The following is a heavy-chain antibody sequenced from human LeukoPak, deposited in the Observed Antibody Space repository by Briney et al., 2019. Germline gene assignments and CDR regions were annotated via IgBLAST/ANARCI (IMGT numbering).Heavy chain of an antibody. Sequence: PSQTLSLTCTVSGGSISSGDYYWSWLRQPPGKGLEWIAYIYYSGSTYYTPSLKSRVTISGDTSKDQFSLEPGFVTAAGTAVFYCGRVSLVGANFLDLWGRGTGVSVSS. CDR2: IYYSGST. CDR1: GGSISSGDYY. J-gene: IGHJ5*02. D-gene: IGHD4/OR15-4a*01. V-gene: IGHV4-30-4*01. CDR3: GRVSLVGANFLDL.